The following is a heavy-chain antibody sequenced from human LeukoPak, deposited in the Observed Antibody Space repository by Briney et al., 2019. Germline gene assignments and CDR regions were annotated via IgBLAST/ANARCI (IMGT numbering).Heavy chain of an antibody. CDR2: IKHDGSEK. J-gene: IGHJ4*02. CDR3: ATDRGWRTSGYYLYYFEY. V-gene: IGHV3-7*01. D-gene: IGHD3-3*01. Sequence: GGSLRPSCAASGFIFTNYFMSWVRQAPGKGLEWVASIKHDGSEKYYVDSVRGRFTISGDNTMNSLYLQMSSLRAEDTAVYYCATDRGWRTSGYYLYYFEYWGQGTLVTYSS. CDR1: GFIFTNYF.